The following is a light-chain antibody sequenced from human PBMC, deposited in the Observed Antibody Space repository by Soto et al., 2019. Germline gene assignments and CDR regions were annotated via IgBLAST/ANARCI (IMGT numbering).Light chain of an antibody. CDR3: QQYGSSPIT. J-gene: IGKJ5*01. V-gene: IGKV3-20*01. CDR1: QRVSGNY. CDR2: GAS. Sequence: EIVLTQSPGTLSLSPGERATLSCRASQRVSGNYLAWYQQKPGQARRPLIYGASSRATGIPDRFSCSGSGKEFDLTNTRLEPEDFAVYYCQQYGSSPITFGQGTRLEI.